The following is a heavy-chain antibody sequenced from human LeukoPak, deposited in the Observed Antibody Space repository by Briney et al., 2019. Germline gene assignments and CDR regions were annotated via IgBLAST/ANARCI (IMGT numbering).Heavy chain of an antibody. J-gene: IGHJ5*02. CDR2: IYYSGST. Sequence: SETLSLTCTVSGGSISSYYWSWIRQPPGKGLEWIGYIYYSGSTNYNPSLKSRVTISVDTSKNQFSLKLSSVTAADTAVYYCARGQAKWLSAHNWFDPWGQGTLVTVSS. CDR3: ARGQAKWLSAHNWFDP. CDR1: GGSISSYY. V-gene: IGHV4-59*12. D-gene: IGHD3-22*01.